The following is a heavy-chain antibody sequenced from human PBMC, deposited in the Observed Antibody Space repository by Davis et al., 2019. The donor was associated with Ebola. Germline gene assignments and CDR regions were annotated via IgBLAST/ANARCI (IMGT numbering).Heavy chain of an antibody. V-gene: IGHV1-18*01. J-gene: IGHJ6*02. CDR2: ISAYNGNT. Sequence: VKVSCKASGYTFTSYDINWVRQAPGQGLEWMGWISAYNGNTNYAQKLQGRVTMTTDTATSTAYMELRSLRSEDTAVYYCARPMVTPYYYYGMDVWGQGTTVTVSS. CDR1: GYTFTSYD. D-gene: IGHD5-18*01. CDR3: ARPMVTPYYYYGMDV.